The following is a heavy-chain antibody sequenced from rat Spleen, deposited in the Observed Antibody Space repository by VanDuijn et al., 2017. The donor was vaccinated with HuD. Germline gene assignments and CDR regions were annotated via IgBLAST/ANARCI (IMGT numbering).Heavy chain of an antibody. D-gene: IGHD1-11*01. J-gene: IGHJ4*01. Sequence: QVQLKESGPGLVQPSQTLSLTCTVSGFSLTSYSVHWVRQPPGKGLEWMGRMRHNGDTSYNSALKSRLSISRDTSKSQVFLKMNSLQTEDTATYYCARGGLWTEGYVMDAWGQGASVTVSS. CDR1: GFSLTSYS. CDR2: MRHNGDT. V-gene: IGHV2-63*01. CDR3: ARGGLWTEGYVMDA.